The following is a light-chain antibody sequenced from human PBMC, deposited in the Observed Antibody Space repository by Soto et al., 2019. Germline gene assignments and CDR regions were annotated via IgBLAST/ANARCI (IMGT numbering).Light chain of an antibody. CDR1: SSDVGNYNL. V-gene: IGLV2-23*02. Sequence: QSALTQPASVSGSPGQSITISCTGTSSDVGNYNLVSWYQQHPSKAPKLMTYEVNKRPSGISNRFSGSKAGNTASLTISGLQAEDEADYYCCSYAGSSTLVFGGGTKVTVL. CDR2: EVN. J-gene: IGLJ2*01. CDR3: CSYAGSSTLV.